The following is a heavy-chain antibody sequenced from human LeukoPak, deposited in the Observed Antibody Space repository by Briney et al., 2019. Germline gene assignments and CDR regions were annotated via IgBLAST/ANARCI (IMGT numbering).Heavy chain of an antibody. J-gene: IGHJ4*02. CDR2: ISGSGGST. D-gene: IGHD6-13*01. V-gene: IGHV3-23*01. Sequence: GGSLRLSCAASGFTFSSYAMSWVRQAPGKGLEWVSAISGSGGSTYYADSVKGRFTISRDNSKNTLYLQMNSLRAEDTAVYYCAKAQWQHLVRGYFDYWGQGTLVTVSS. CDR1: GFTFSSYA. CDR3: AKAQWQHLVRGYFDY.